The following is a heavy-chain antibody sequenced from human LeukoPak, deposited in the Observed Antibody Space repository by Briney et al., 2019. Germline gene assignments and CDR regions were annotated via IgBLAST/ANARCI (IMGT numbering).Heavy chain of an antibody. Sequence: ASVKVSCKASGYTFTSYGISWVRQAPGQGLEWMGWISAYNGNTNYAQRLQGRVTMTTDTSTSTAYMELRSLRSDDTAVYYCSVYYDSSGYLDYWGQGTLVTVSS. V-gene: IGHV1-18*01. CDR3: SVYYDSSGYLDY. CDR2: ISAYNGNT. CDR1: GYTFTSYG. D-gene: IGHD3-22*01. J-gene: IGHJ4*02.